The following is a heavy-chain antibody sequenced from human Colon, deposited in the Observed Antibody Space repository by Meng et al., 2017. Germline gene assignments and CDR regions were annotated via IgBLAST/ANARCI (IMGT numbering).Heavy chain of an antibody. CDR1: GGSVGSSRYY. CDR3: ARDLAGDNAFDI. D-gene: IGHD6-19*01. Sequence: GSLRLSCTVSGGSVGSSRYYWSWIRQPPGKGLQWIGYIYYSGNTNYNPSIKSRVTLSVDTSKNQFSLKLNSVTAADTAVYYCARDLAGDNAFDIWGRGTMVTVSS. V-gene: IGHV4-61*01. J-gene: IGHJ3*02. CDR2: IYYSGNT.